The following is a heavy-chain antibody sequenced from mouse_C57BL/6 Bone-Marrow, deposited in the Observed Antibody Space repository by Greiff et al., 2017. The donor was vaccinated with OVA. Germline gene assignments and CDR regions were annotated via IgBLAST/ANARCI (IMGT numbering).Heavy chain of an antibody. CDR2: ISSGGSYT. V-gene: IGHV5-6*02. J-gene: IGHJ2*01. CDR1: GFTFSSYG. CDR3: ARRGYFDY. Sequence: EVMLVESGGDLVKPGGSLKLSCAASGFTFSSYGMSWVRQTPDKRLEWVATISSGGSYTYYPDSVKGRFTIPRDNAKNTLYLQMSSLKSEDTAMYYCARRGYFDYWGQGTTLTVSS.